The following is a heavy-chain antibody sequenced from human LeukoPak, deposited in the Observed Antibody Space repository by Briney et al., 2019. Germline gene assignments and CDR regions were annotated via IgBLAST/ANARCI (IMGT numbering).Heavy chain of an antibody. V-gene: IGHV3-30*18. Sequence: GGSLRLSCAASGFTFSSYGMHWVRQAPGKGLEGVAVISYDGSNKYYADSVKGRFTISRDNSKNTLYLQMNSLRAEDTAVYYCAKDYDSSGYWPGGYFDYWGQGTLVTVSS. CDR2: ISYDGSNK. D-gene: IGHD3-22*01. J-gene: IGHJ4*02. CDR3: AKDYDSSGYWPGGYFDY. CDR1: GFTFSSYG.